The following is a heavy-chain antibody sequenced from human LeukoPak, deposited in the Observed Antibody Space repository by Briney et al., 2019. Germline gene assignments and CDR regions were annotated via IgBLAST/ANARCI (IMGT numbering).Heavy chain of an antibody. Sequence: AASVKVSCKASGYTFTSYDINLVRQATGQGLEWMGWMNPNSGNTGYAQKFQGRVTMTRNTSISTAYMELSSLRSEDTAVYYCARRRVVPAAKVPTRNWFDPWGQGTLVTVSS. J-gene: IGHJ5*02. V-gene: IGHV1-8*01. CDR1: GYTFTSYD. CDR2: MNPNSGNT. CDR3: ARRRVVPAAKVPTRNWFDP. D-gene: IGHD2-2*01.